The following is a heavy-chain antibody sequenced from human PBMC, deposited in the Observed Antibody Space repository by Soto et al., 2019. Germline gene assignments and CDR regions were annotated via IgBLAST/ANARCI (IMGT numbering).Heavy chain of an antibody. V-gene: IGHV1-46*01. Sequence: ASVKVSCKASGGTFSSYAISWVRQAPGQGLEWMGVIIPIGGSTSYAQKFQGRVTMTRDTSTSTVYMELSSLRSEDTAVYYCARDPLPQLWPAYYFDYWGQGTLVTVSS. CDR1: GGTFSSYA. J-gene: IGHJ4*02. CDR3: ARDPLPQLWPAYYFDY. CDR2: IIPIGGST. D-gene: IGHD5-18*01.